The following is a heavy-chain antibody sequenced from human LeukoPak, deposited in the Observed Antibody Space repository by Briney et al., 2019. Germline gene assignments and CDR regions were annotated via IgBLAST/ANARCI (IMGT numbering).Heavy chain of an antibody. CDR1: GFTFNTYA. D-gene: IGHD6-19*01. Sequence: GGSLRLSCAASGFTFNTYAMYWVRQAPGKGLEWVSGIFGSGGSAHYADSVKGRFTISRDNSKNTVYLQMNSLRAEDTAVYYCAKTTTGYSSGRYPGWPADSWGQGALVTVAS. CDR3: AKTTTGYSSGRYPGWPADS. CDR2: IFGSGGSA. J-gene: IGHJ4*02. V-gene: IGHV3-23*01.